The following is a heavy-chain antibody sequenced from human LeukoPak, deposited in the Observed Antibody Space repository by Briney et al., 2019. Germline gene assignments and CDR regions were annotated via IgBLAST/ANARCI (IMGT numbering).Heavy chain of an antibody. D-gene: IGHD3-22*01. J-gene: IGHJ4*02. CDR2: FNPSGGST. CDR1: GYTFTSYY. CDR3: ARVSVYYDSSGYYGHFDY. Sequence: GASVKVSCKASGYTFTSYYMHWVRQAPGQGLEWMGIFNPSGGSTSYAQKFQGRVTMTRDTSTSTVYMELSSLRSEDTAVYYCARVSVYYDSSGYYGHFDYWGQGTLVTVSS. V-gene: IGHV1-46*01.